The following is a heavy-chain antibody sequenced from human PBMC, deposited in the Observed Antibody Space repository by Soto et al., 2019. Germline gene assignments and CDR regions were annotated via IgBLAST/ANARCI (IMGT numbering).Heavy chain of an antibody. V-gene: IGHV1-8*01. CDR3: ARGGRYLEWFPWFDP. D-gene: IGHD3-3*01. CDR2: MNPNSGDK. Sequence: QVQLVQSGAEVRRPGASVKISCKASGYTFASYNIYWVRQAAGQGLEYMGWMNPNSGDKGYAHKFLDKVKMTRDTTIRTAYLELTSPTSEDTAVYYCARGGRYLEWFPWFDPWGQGTLVTVSS. CDR1: GYTFASYN. J-gene: IGHJ5*02.